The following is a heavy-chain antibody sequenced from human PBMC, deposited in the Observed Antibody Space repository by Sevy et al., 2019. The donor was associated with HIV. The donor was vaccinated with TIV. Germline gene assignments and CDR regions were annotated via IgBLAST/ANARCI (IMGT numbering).Heavy chain of an antibody. D-gene: IGHD3-22*01. CDR3: ARLYDSSGYQPFDY. CDR2: ISSSSSYI. CDR1: GFTFSSYS. J-gene: IGHJ4*02. V-gene: IGHV3-21*01. Sequence: GGSLRLSCAASGFTFSSYSTNWVRQAPGKGLEWVSSISSSSSYIYYADSVKGRFTISRDNAKNSLYLQMNSLRAEDTAVYYCARLYDSSGYQPFDYWGQGTLVTVSS.